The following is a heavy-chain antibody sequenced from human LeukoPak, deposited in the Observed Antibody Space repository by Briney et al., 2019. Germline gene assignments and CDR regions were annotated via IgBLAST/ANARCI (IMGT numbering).Heavy chain of an antibody. J-gene: IGHJ4*02. V-gene: IGHV3-66*01. CDR2: IYSGGST. Sequence: PGGSLRLSCAASGFTFSSYAMNWVRHAPGKGLEWVSLIYSGGSTYYADSVKGRFTISRDNSKNTLYLQMNSLRAEDTAVYYCARDRSTVTTWVDYWGQGTLVTVSS. CDR3: ARDRSTVTTWVDY. CDR1: GFTFSSYA. D-gene: IGHD4-17*01.